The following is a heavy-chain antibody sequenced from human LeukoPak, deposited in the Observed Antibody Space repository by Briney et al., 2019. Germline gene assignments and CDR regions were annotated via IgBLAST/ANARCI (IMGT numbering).Heavy chain of an antibody. V-gene: IGHV3-33*06. CDR3: AKDPSGRWSGSYVDY. CDR2: IWYDGSNK. D-gene: IGHD1-26*01. Sequence: GGSLRLSCAASGFTFSSYGMHWVRQAPGKGLEWVAVIWYDGSNKYYADSVKGRFTISRDNSKNTLYLQMNSLRAEDTAVYYCAKDPSGRWSGSYVDYWGQGTLVTVSS. CDR1: GFTFSSYG. J-gene: IGHJ4*02.